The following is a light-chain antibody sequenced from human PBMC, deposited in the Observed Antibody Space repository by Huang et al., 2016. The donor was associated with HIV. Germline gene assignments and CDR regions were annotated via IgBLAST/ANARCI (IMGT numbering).Light chain of an antibody. J-gene: IGKJ1*01. CDR3: QQYYTWPRT. V-gene: IGKV3-15*01. CDR1: QSVRDN. Sequence: EVLMTQSPVTLSESPGGRVTISCWARQSVRDNLAWFQQKPGQAPRLLVHGSSTRATGGPARFSGSGSGTGFTLTITSLQSEDYAVYYCQQYYTWPRTFGQGTRVE. CDR2: GSS.